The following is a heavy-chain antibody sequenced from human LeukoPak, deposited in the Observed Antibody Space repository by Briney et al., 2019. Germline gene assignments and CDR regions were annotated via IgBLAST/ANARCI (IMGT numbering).Heavy chain of an antibody. D-gene: IGHD2/OR15-2a*01. J-gene: IGHJ4*02. CDR2: INPSGGST. CDR1: GYTFTRYF. V-gene: IGHV1-46*01. CDR3: ARVSGDYSMPFDY. Sequence: ASVKVSCKASGYTFTRYFMHWVRQAPGQGLEWMGIINPSGGSTTYAQKFQGRVTMTRDMSPSTVYMELSSLRSEDTAVYYCARVSGDYSMPFDYWGQGTLVTVSS.